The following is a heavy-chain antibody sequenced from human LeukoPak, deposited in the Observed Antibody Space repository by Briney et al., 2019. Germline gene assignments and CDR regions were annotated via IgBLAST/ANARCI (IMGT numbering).Heavy chain of an antibody. CDR3: ARSGEENYYDSSGQVSPFDY. V-gene: IGHV1-69*13. D-gene: IGHD3-22*01. CDR2: IIPIFGTA. Sequence: ASVKVSCKASGGTFSSYAISWVRQAPGQGLEWMGGIIPIFGTANYAQKFQGRVTITADESTSTAYMELSSLKSQDTAVYYCARSGEENYYDSSGQVSPFDYWGQGTLVTVSS. CDR1: GGTFSSYA. J-gene: IGHJ4*02.